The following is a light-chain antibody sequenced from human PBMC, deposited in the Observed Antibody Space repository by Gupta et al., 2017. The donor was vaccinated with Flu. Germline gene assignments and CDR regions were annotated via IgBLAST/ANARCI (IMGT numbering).Light chain of an antibody. J-gene: IGKJ1*01. CDR3: KQALQTPRT. V-gene: IGKV2-28*01. CDR1: QSPRHSNGDNY. Sequence: EIVMTQSRRSLPVTPGVAASTSCTFCQSPRHSNGDNYLDWYLQKPGQSPQLLIYLGSNRASGVPDRFSGSGSGTDFTLKISRVEAEDVGVYYCKQALQTPRTFGQGTKVEIK. CDR2: LGS.